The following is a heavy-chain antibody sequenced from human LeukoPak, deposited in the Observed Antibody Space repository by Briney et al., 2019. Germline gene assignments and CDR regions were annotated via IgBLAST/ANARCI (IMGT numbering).Heavy chain of an antibody. CDR1: GDTFTSYG. CDR2: ISAYNGNT. D-gene: IGHD1-26*01. Sequence: ASVKVSCKASGDTFTSYGISWVRQAPGQGLEWMGWISAYNGNTNYAQKLQGRVTMTTDTSTSTAYMELRSLRSDDTAVYYCARGLRRELPLPFDYWGQGTLVTVSS. CDR3: ARGLRRELPLPFDY. J-gene: IGHJ4*02. V-gene: IGHV1-18*01.